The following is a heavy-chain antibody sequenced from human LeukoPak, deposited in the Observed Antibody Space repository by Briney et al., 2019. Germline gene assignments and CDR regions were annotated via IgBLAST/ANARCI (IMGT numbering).Heavy chain of an antibody. V-gene: IGHV5-10-1*01. CDR1: GYSFTSYW. CDR2: IDPSDSYT. Sequence: GESLKTSCKGSGYSFTSYWISWVRQMPGKGLEWMGRIDPSDSYTNYSPSFQGHVTISADKSISTAYLQWSSLKASDTAMYYCAKFYGDYLNYYYYGMDVWGKGTTVTVSS. D-gene: IGHD4-17*01. J-gene: IGHJ6*04. CDR3: AKFYGDYLNYYYYGMDV.